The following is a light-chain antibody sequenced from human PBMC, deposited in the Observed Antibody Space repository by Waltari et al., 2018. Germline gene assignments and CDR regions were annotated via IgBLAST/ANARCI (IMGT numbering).Light chain of an antibody. CDR3: CSYAGSTTSSVV. V-gene: IGLV2-23*02. J-gene: IGLJ1*01. Sequence: QSALTQPASVSGSPGQSITISCTGSSSDVGGYSLFSLYQPHPGKAPKLMIYAVTKRPSGVSHRFSGSKSGNTASLTISGLQTEDEADYYCCSYAGSTTSSVVFGTGTKVIVL. CDR1: SSDVGGYSL. CDR2: AVT.